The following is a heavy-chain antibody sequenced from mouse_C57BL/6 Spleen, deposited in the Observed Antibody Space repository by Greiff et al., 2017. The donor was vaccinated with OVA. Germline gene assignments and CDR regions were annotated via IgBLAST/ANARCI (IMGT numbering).Heavy chain of an antibody. V-gene: IGHV5-4*01. CDR2: ISDGGSYT. Sequence: DVHLVESGGGLVKPGGSLKLSCAASGFTFSSYAMSWVRQTPEKRLEWVATISDGGSYTYYPDNVKGRFTISRDNAKNNLYLQMSHLKSEDTAMYYCARDRGSSYRWYFDVWGTGTTVTVSS. D-gene: IGHD1-1*01. CDR3: ARDRGSSYRWYFDV. CDR1: GFTFSSYA. J-gene: IGHJ1*03.